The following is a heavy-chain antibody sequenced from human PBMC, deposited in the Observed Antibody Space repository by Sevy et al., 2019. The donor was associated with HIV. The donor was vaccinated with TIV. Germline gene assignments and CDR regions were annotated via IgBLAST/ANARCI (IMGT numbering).Heavy chain of an antibody. V-gene: IGHV3-7*01. D-gene: IGHD3-9*01. CDR1: GFTFSSYW. CDR2: IKQDGSEK. J-gene: IGHJ4*02. CDR3: ASSSILTGLHRD. Sequence: GESLKISCAASGFTFSSYWMSWVRQAPGKGLEWVANIKQDGSEKYYVDSVKGRFTISRDNAKNSLYLQMNSLRAEDTAVYYCASSSILTGLHRDWGQGTLVTVSS.